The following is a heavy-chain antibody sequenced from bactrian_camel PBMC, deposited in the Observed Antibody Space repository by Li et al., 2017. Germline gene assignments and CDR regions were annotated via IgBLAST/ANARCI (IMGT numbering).Heavy chain of an antibody. V-gene: IGHV3S53*01. J-gene: IGHJ4*01. CDR1: AYTGRTSC. D-gene: IGHD6*01. Sequence: QVQLVESGGGLVQPGGSLRLSCGMSAYTGRTSCMSWYRQAPGKEREGVAAIGTDGMTRYADSVKGRFTISRDNAKMTLYLYLSNLKSEDTATYYCAKEQFMSNGRPLWHTPGPGTQVTVS. CDR2: IGTDGMT.